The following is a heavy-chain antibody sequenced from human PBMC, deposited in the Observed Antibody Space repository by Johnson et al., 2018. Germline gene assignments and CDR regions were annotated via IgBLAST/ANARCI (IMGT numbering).Heavy chain of an antibody. CDR3: TTLTTPYYFYSYVDV. CDR2: IRNNVYGGTI. J-gene: IGHJ6*03. D-gene: IGHD2-15*01. CDR1: GFSFSDYG. Sequence: VQLVQSGGGLVKXGRSLRLSCTGSGFSFSDYGVSWFRQAPGKGLEWVGCIRNNVYGGTIDYAAYVKGRFTISRDDSKSIAYLQMNSLKTEDTAVYYCTTLTTPYYFYSYVDVWGKGTTVTVSS. V-gene: IGHV3-49*05.